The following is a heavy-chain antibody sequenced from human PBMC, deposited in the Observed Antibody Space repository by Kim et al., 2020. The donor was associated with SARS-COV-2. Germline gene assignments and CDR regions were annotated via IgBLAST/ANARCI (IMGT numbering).Heavy chain of an antibody. J-gene: IGHJ4*02. D-gene: IGHD6-13*01. CDR3: ATPRSTIAAAGEFDY. Sequence: DSVKGRLTISREKSKSTLHLKMNSLRTEDTAVYYCATPRSTIAAAGEFDYWGQGTLVTVSS. V-gene: IGHV3-23*01.